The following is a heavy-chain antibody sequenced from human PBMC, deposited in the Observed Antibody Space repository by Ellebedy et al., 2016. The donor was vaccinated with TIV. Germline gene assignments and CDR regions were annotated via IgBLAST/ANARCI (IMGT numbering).Heavy chain of an antibody. CDR1: GFTVSSNY. D-gene: IGHD5/OR15-5a*01. CDR2: ISGSGGST. V-gene: IGHV3-23*01. J-gene: IGHJ4*02. Sequence: GESLKISCAASGFTVSSNYMSWVRQAPGKGLEWVSAISGSGGSTYYADSVKGRFTISRDNSKNTLYLQMNSLRAEDTAVYYCAKDRPLHSSTIFDYWGQGTLVTVSS. CDR3: AKDRPLHSSTIFDY.